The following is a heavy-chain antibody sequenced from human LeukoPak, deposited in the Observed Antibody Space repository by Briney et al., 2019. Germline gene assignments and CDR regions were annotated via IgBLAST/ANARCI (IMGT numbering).Heavy chain of an antibody. CDR1: GYTFTSYY. CDR3: ARDPLAVADYYYFDY. D-gene: IGHD6-19*01. CDR2: INPSGGST. V-gene: IGHV1-46*01. J-gene: IGHJ4*02. Sequence: ASVKVSCKASGYTFTSYYMHWVRQAPGQGLEWMGIINPSGGSTSYAQKFQGRVTMTRDTSTSTVYMELSSLRSEDTAVYYCARDPLAVADYYYFDYWGQGTLVTVSS.